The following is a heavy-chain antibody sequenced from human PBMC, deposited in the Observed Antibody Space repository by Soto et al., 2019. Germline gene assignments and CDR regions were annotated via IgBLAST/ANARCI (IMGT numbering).Heavy chain of an antibody. J-gene: IGHJ6*02. CDR2: ISGYNGNT. Sequence: QVQLVQSGAEVKKPGASVKVSCKASGYTFTSYGISWVRQAPGQGLEWMGWISGYNGNTNYAQKVQGRVTMTTDIATSSAYMELRSLRSDDTAVYYCARDGYWISTTCHVGGGFGMDVWGQGTTVTVSS. V-gene: IGHV1-18*01. CDR1: GYTFTSYG. D-gene: IGHD2-2*01. CDR3: ARDGYWISTTCHVGGGFGMDV.